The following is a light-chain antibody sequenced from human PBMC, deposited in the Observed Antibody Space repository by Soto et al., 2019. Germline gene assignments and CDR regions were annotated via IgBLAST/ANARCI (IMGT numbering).Light chain of an antibody. Sequence: EIVMTQSPATLSVSPGERATLSCRASQSINNNLAWYQQKPGQAPRLLIHGASTRATGIPARISASGSGTEFTLIISSLQSEDFAVYYCQQYNNWLWTFGRGTEVEIK. CDR3: QQYNNWLWT. CDR1: QSINNN. J-gene: IGKJ1*01. CDR2: GAS. V-gene: IGKV3-15*01.